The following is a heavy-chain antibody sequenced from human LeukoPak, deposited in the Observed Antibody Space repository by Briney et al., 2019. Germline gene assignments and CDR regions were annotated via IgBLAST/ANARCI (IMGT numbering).Heavy chain of an antibody. J-gene: IGHJ4*02. Sequence: GGPLRLSCAASGFTFDDYAMHWVRQAPGKGLEWVSGISWNSGSTGYADSVKGRFTISRDNAKNSLYLQMNSLRAEDTALYYCAKDDYDILTGSGGFDYWGQGTLVTVSS. CDR3: AKDDYDILTGSGGFDY. CDR1: GFTFDDYA. D-gene: IGHD3-9*01. CDR2: ISWNSGST. V-gene: IGHV3-9*01.